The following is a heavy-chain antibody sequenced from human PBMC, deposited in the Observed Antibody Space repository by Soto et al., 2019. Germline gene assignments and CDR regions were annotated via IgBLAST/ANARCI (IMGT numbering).Heavy chain of an antibody. CDR2: IMTIFRTP. CDR1: GGTFRNSA. D-gene: IGHD1-1*01. Sequence: QVQLEQSGAEVKKPGSSVKLSCKASGGTFRNSAISWVRQAPGQGLEWMGGIMTIFRTPDYAQKFQGRVTITADESTNTAYRELSGLRSDDTAVYYCARDNDRPQLGGNYYYILDVWGHGTTVTVSS. V-gene: IGHV1-69*12. J-gene: IGHJ6*02. CDR3: ARDNDRPQLGGNYYYILDV.